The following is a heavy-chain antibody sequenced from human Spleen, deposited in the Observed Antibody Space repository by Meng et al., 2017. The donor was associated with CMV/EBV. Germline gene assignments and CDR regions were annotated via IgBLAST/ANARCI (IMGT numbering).Heavy chain of an antibody. CDR3: ARHSIGTTYYHYYGMDD. V-gene: IGHV3-53*01. CDR2: IYEGGST. D-gene: IGHD1-7*01. CDR1: GLIVSSNY. Sequence: GESLKISCAASGLIVSSNYMSWVRQAPGKGLEWVSIIYEGGSTYYADSVKGRFTISRDNSKNTLFLQMNSLRAEDTAVYYCARHSIGTTYYHYYGMDDWGQGTTVTVSS. J-gene: IGHJ6*02.